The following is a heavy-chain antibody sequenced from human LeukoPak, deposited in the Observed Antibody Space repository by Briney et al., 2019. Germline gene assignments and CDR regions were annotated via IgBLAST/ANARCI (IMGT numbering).Heavy chain of an antibody. CDR3: AREIAGTCAFDI. J-gene: IGHJ3*02. CDR1: GGSISSYY. V-gene: IGHV4-59*01. Sequence: PSETLSLTCTVSGGSISSYYWSWIRQPPGKGLEWIGYIYYSGSTNYNPSLKSRVTISVDTSKNQFSLKLSSVTAADTAVYYCAREIAGTCAFDIWGQGTVVTVSS. CDR2: IYYSGST. D-gene: IGHD6-13*01.